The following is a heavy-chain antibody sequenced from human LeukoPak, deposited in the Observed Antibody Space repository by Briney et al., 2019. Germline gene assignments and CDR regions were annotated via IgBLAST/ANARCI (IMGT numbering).Heavy chain of an antibody. CDR2: ISGRGGST. Sequence: GESLRLSCAASGFTFSSYAMSWVRQAPGKGLEWVSAISGRGGSTYYADSVKGRFTISRDNSKNTLYLQMNSLRAEDTAVYYCAKDPRRAAAGTRNYWGQGTLVTVSS. CDR3: AKDPRRAAAGTRNY. V-gene: IGHV3-23*01. J-gene: IGHJ4*02. CDR1: GFTFSSYA. D-gene: IGHD6-13*01.